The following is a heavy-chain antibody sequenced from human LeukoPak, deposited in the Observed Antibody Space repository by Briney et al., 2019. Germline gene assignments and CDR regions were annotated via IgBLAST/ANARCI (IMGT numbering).Heavy chain of an antibody. D-gene: IGHD3-22*01. CDR1: GFTFSSYS. CDR3: AREGTYYYDSSGIDY. CDR2: ISSSSSHI. Sequence: GGSLRLSCAASGFTFSSYSMNWVRQAPGKGLEWVSSISSSSSHIYYADSVKGRFTISRDNAKNSLYLQMNSLRAEDTAVYYCAREGTYYYDSSGIDYWGQGTLVTVSS. V-gene: IGHV3-21*01. J-gene: IGHJ4*02.